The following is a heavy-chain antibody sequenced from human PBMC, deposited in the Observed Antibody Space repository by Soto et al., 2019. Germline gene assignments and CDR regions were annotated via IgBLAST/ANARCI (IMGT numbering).Heavy chain of an antibody. CDR2: IIPIFGTA. J-gene: IGHJ4*02. V-gene: IGHV1-69*12. CDR1: GGTFSSYA. CDR3: ARETAYYYDY. Sequence: QVQLVQSGAEVKKPGSSVKVSCKASGGTFSSYAISWVRQAPGQGLEWMGGIIPIFGTANYAQKFQGRVTITADESTRTAYMELSSRKAEATAVYYCARETAYYYDYWGQGTLVTVSS. D-gene: IGHD5-18*01.